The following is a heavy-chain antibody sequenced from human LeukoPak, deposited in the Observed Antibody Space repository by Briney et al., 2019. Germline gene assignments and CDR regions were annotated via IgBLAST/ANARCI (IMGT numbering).Heavy chain of an antibody. D-gene: IGHD3-3*02. Sequence: ASVKVSCKASGYTFTSYGISWVRQAPGQGLEWMGWISAYNGNTNYAQKIQGRVTMTTDTSTSTACMELRSLRSDDTAVYYCARDLSKAYFDYWGQGTLVTVSS. V-gene: IGHV1-18*01. CDR3: ARDLSKAYFDY. CDR2: ISAYNGNT. J-gene: IGHJ4*02. CDR1: GYTFTSYG.